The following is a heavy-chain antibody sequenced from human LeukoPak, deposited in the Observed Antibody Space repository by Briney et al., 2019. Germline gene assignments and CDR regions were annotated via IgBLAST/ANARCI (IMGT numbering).Heavy chain of an antibody. Sequence: SETLSLTCAVSGGSIGDSNWWSWVRQPPAKGLESIGENYHSGGTNYNPSLRSRVTISVDKSKNKFSLRLTSVTAADTAVYYCASQKSGGYSTQTFDPWGQGTLVTVSS. CDR3: ASQKSGGYSTQTFDP. D-gene: IGHD6-13*01. J-gene: IGHJ5*02. CDR2: NYHSGGT. CDR1: GGSIGDSNW. V-gene: IGHV4-4*02.